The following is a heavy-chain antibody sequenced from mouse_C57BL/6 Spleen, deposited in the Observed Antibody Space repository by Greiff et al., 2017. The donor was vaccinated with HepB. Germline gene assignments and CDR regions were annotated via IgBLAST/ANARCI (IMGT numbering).Heavy chain of an antibody. CDR1: GFTFSDYY. CDR3: ARHNLYAMDY. V-gene: IGHV5-12*01. J-gene: IGHJ4*01. CDR2: ISNGGGST. Sequence: EVQVVESGGGLVQPGGSLKLSCAASGFTFSDYYMYWVRQTPEKRLEWVAYISNGGGSTYYPDTVKGRFTISRDNAKNTLYLQMSRPKSEDTAMYYCARHNLYAMDYWGQGTSVTVSS.